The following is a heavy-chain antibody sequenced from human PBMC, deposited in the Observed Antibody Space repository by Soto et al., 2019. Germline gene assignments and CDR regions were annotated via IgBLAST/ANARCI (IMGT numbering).Heavy chain of an antibody. J-gene: IGHJ5*02. CDR3: ARDRSVTMVRGAMVFGP. CDR1: GGTFSSYA. V-gene: IGHV1-69*12. D-gene: IGHD3-10*01. CDR2: IIPIFGTA. Sequence: QVQLVQSGAEVKKPGSSVKVSCKASGGTFSSYAISWVRQAPGQGLEWMGGIIPIFGTANYAQKFQGRVTITADESTGTAYMELSSLRSEDTAVYYCARDRSVTMVRGAMVFGPWGQGTLVTVSS.